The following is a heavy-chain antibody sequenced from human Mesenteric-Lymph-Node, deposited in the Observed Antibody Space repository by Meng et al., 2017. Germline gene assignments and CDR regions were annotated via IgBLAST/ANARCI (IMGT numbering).Heavy chain of an antibody. CDR3: ARHDGGYGDYFDH. CDR1: GGSISSSRHY. D-gene: IGHD5-12*01. J-gene: IGHJ4*02. Sequence: HPQLQESGPGLVQPSETLSLTRTVSGGSISSSRHYWGWIRQPPGKGLEWIGSIYYSGSTYYNPSLRSRVTMSLDTSKNQFSLKLSSVTATDTAVYYCARHDGGYGDYFDHWGQGTLVTVSS. CDR2: IYYSGST. V-gene: IGHV4-39*01.